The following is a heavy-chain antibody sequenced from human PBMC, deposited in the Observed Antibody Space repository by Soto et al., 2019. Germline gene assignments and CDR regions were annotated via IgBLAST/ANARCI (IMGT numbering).Heavy chain of an antibody. D-gene: IGHD6-19*01. CDR1: GFTFSNYA. Sequence: EVQLLESGGGLVQPGGSLRLSCAASGFTFSNYALSWVRQAPGKGLEWVSAISGRGDSTSYADSVKGRFTISRDNSKNTVYLQMNSLRAEDTAIYYCAKDPRSIAVAVRFDYWGQGALVTVSS. V-gene: IGHV3-23*01. J-gene: IGHJ4*02. CDR2: ISGRGDST. CDR3: AKDPRSIAVAVRFDY.